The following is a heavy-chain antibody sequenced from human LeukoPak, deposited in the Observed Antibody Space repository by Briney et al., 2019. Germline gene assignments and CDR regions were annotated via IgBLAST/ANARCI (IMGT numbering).Heavy chain of an antibody. Sequence: GGSLRLSCAASGVTFSHYGMHWVRQAPGKGLEWVAAISDDGSRAFYADSVKGRFTISRDNSKNTLYLQMNSLRAEDTAVYYCAKDLTHSGSPGPYDAFDIWGQGTMVTVSS. J-gene: IGHJ3*02. CDR1: GVTFSHYG. CDR2: ISDDGSRA. D-gene: IGHD1-26*01. CDR3: AKDLTHSGSPGPYDAFDI. V-gene: IGHV3-30*18.